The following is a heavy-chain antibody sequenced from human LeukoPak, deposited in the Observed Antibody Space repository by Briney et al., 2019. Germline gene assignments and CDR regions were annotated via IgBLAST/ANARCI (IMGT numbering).Heavy chain of an antibody. D-gene: IGHD6-13*01. V-gene: IGHV4-30-2*01. CDR1: GGSISSGGYY. Sequence: SETLSLTCTVSGGSISSGGYYWSWIRQPPGKGLEWIGYIYHSGSTYYNPSLKSRVTISVDRSKNQFSLKLSSVTAADTAVYYCARSIAAARVFDYWGQGTLVTVSS. CDR2: IYHSGST. J-gene: IGHJ4*02. CDR3: ARSIAAARVFDY.